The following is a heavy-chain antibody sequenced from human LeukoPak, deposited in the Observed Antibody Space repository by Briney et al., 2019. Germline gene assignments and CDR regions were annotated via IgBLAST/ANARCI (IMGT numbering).Heavy chain of an antibody. D-gene: IGHD3-10*01. CDR3: ARSGSYYRSGSYYSDF. CDR1: GFAFGSYW. CDR2: IKQDGSEK. Sequence: GGSLRLSCGASGFAFGSYWMTWVRQAPGKGLEWVANIKQDGSEKYYVDSVKGRFTISRDNAKNSVYLQMNSLRAEDTAVYFCARSGSYYRSGSYYSDFWGQGTLVTVSS. J-gene: IGHJ4*02. V-gene: IGHV3-7*04.